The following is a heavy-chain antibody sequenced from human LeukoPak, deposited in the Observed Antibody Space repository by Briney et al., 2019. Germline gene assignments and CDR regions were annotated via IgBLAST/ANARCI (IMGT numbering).Heavy chain of an antibody. CDR1: GFTFSSYS. V-gene: IGHV3-21*01. J-gene: IGHJ4*02. Sequence: GGSLRLSCAASGFTFSSYSMNWVRQAPGKGLEWVSSISSSSSYIYYADSVKGRFTISRDNAKNSLYLQVNSLRAEDTAVYYCASGQNRWDPLDYWGQGTLVTVSS. CDR3: ASGQNRWDPLDY. D-gene: IGHD1-26*01. CDR2: ISSSSSYI.